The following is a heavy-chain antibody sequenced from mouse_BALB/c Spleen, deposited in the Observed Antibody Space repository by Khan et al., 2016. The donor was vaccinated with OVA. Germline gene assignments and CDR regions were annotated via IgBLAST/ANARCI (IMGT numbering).Heavy chain of an antibody. Sequence: VQLQQSGPELVKPGASVKISCKASGYSFTGYFIHWVMQSHGKSLEWIGRINPHIGETFYNQKFRGKATLTVDESSSTAHMELRSLTSEDSADYFFARIYGSYFDNWGQGTTLTVSS. CDR1: GYSFTGYF. V-gene: IGHV1-20*01. J-gene: IGHJ2*01. D-gene: IGHD1-1*01. CDR2: INPHIGET. CDR3: ARIYGSYFDN.